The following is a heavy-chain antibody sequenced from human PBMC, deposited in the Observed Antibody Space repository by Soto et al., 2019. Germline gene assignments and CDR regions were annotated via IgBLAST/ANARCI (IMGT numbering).Heavy chain of an antibody. J-gene: IGHJ6*03. CDR1: GGSFSGYY. CDR2: INHSGST. V-gene: IGHV4-34*01. Sequence: PSETLSLTCAVYGGSFSGYYWSWIRQPPGKGLEWIGEINHSGSTNYNPSLKSRVTISVDTSKNQFSLKLSSVTAADTAVYYCARNPRRYYYYMDVSGKGTTVTVSS. CDR3: ARNPRRYYYYMDV.